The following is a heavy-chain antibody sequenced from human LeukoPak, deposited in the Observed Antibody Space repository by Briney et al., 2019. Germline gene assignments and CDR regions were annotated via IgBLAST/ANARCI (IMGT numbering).Heavy chain of an antibody. Sequence: SETLPLTCTVSGGSISSYYWSWIRQPPGKGLEWIGYIYYSGSTNYNPSLKSRVTISVDTSKNQFSLKLSSVTAADTAVYYCARTFPYCSGGSCYSDYWGQGTLVTVSS. CDR1: GGSISSYY. CDR3: ARTFPYCSGGSCYSDY. CDR2: IYYSGST. V-gene: IGHV4-59*01. D-gene: IGHD2-15*01. J-gene: IGHJ4*02.